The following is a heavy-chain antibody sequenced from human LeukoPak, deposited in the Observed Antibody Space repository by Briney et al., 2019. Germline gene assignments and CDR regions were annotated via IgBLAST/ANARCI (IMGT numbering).Heavy chain of an antibody. CDR1: GFTFSSYA. V-gene: IGHV3-30-3*01. Sequence: GRSLRLSCAASGFTFSSYAMHWVRQAPGKGLEWVAVISYDGSNKYYADSVKGRFTTSRDNSKNTLYLQMNSLRAEDTAVYYCARDPLRYFDWLLYYYYGMDVWGQGTTVTVSS. J-gene: IGHJ6*02. CDR3: ARDPLRYFDWLLYYYYGMDV. CDR2: ISYDGSNK. D-gene: IGHD3-9*01.